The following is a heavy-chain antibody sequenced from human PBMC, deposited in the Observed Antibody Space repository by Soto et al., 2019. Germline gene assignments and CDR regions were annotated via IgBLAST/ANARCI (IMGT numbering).Heavy chain of an antibody. D-gene: IGHD6-19*01. CDR3: ARGLIDSSGGYYFDY. CDR1: GGSFSGYY. V-gene: IGHV4-34*01. J-gene: IGHJ4*02. Sequence: QVPLQQWGAGLLKPSETLSLTCAVYGGSFSGYYWSWIRQPPGKGLEWIGEINHSGSTNYNPSLKSRVTISVDTSKNQFSLKLSSVTAADTAVYYCARGLIDSSGGYYFDYWGQGTLVTVSS. CDR2: INHSGST.